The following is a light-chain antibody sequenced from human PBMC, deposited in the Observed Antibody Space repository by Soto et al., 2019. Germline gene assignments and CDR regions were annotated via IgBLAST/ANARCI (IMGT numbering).Light chain of an antibody. V-gene: IGKV3-15*01. CDR1: QSVSSN. CDR3: QQYNNWPPQYT. CDR2: GAS. J-gene: IGKJ2*01. Sequence: EIVMTQSPATLSVSPGERATLSCRASQSVSSNLAWYQQKPGQAPRLLIYGASTRATGIPARFSGSGFGTEFTLTISSLQSEDFAVYYCQQYNNWPPQYTFGQGTKLEIK.